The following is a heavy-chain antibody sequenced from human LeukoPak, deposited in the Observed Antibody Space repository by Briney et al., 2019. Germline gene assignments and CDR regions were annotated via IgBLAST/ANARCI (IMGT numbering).Heavy chain of an antibody. Sequence: PGGSLRLSCAASGFTFSSYGMHWVRQAPGKGLEWVAFIRYDGNDKYYADSVKGRFTVSRDNSKNTLYLQMNSLRAEDTAVYYCAKDKSGYDPAGRSSPGDAFDIWGQGTMVTVSS. CDR3: AKDKSGYDPAGRSSPGDAFDI. J-gene: IGHJ3*02. D-gene: IGHD5-12*01. V-gene: IGHV3-30*02. CDR1: GFTFSSYG. CDR2: IRYDGNDK.